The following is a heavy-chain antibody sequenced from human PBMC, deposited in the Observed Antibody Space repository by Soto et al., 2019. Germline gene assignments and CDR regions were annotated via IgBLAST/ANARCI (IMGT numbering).Heavy chain of an antibody. CDR2: IYYSGST. CDR3: ARPERSSQVGNFYFDY. CDR1: GGSISSSSYY. V-gene: IGHV4-39*01. Sequence: PSETLSLTCTVSGGSISSSSYYWGWIRQPPGKGLEWIGSIYYSGSTYYNPSLKSRVTISVDTSKNQFSLKLSSVTAADTAVYYCARPERSSQVGNFYFDYWGQGTLVTVSS. J-gene: IGHJ4*02. D-gene: IGHD6-13*01.